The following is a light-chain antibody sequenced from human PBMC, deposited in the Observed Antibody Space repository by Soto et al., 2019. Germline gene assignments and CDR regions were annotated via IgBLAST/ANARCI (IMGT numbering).Light chain of an antibody. CDR3: SSFSTTSSPHVL. V-gene: IGLV2-14*01. J-gene: IGLJ2*01. CDR2: EVT. CDR1: HSDVGRYNY. Sequence: QSILTQPASVSGSPGQSITISCTGTHSDVGRYNYVSWYQQHPGKAPKLIIFEVTYRPSGVPARFSGSKSGSTASLTISGLQAEDEADYFCSSFSTTSSPHVLFGGGTKLTVL.